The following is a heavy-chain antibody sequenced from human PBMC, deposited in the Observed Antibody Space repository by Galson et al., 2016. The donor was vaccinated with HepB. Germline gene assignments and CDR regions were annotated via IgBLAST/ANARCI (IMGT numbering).Heavy chain of an antibody. D-gene: IGHD3-9*01. J-gene: IGHJ6*02. CDR1: GFTVSNNY. CDR3: TTLIRYFDWLKDYYGMDV. Sequence: SLRLSCAASGFTVSNNYMKWVRQAPGKGLEWVSLIWSGGTTDYADSVKGRFTTSRDSSKNTLYLQMNSLRVEDTAVYYCTTLIRYFDWLKDYYGMDVWGQGTTVTVSS. V-gene: IGHV3-53*01. CDR2: IWSGGTT.